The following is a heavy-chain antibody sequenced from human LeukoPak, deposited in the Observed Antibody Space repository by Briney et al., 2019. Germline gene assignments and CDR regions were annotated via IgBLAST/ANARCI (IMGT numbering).Heavy chain of an antibody. J-gene: IGHJ3*02. D-gene: IGHD3-9*01. CDR1: AYTFTSYG. CDR3: ARDDALDESIDI. V-gene: IGHV1-18*01. CDR2: ISAYNGNT. Sequence: ASVKVSCKASAYTFTSYGISWVRQAPGQVLEWMGWISAYNGNTNYAQKLQGRVTMTTDTSTSTAYMELRSLRSDDTTVYYCARDDALDESIDIWGQGTMVTVSS.